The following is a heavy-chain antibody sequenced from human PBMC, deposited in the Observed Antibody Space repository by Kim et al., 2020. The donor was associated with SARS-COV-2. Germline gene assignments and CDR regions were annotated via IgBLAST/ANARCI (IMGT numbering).Heavy chain of an antibody. V-gene: IGHV3-11*04. J-gene: IGHJ5*02. CDR3: ARDP. Sequence: GGSLRLSCTASEFTFDDYVMTWIRQAPGKGLEWVASINSDGASLYHADSVKGRLTISRDNSQFSLFLQMSSLSAEDTAVYYFARDP. CDR2: INSDGASL. CDR1: EFTFDDYV.